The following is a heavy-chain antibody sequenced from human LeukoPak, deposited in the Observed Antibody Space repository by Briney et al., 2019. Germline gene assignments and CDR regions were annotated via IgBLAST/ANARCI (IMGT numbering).Heavy chain of an antibody. J-gene: IGHJ4*02. Sequence: EASVKVSCKASGYTFTGYYMHWVRQAPGQGLEWMGWINPNSGGTNYAQKFQGRVTMTRDTSISTAYMELSRLRSDDTAVYYCARVHRNWNDVSSLVYWGQGTLVTVSS. CDR2: INPNSGGT. CDR3: ARVHRNWNDVSSLVY. V-gene: IGHV1-2*02. CDR1: GYTFTGYY. D-gene: IGHD1-20*01.